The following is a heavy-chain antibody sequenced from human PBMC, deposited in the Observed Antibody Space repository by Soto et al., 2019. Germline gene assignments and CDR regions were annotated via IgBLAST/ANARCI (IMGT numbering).Heavy chain of an antibody. Sequence: QVQLQESGPGLVKPSETLSLTCTVSGGSISRYYWSWIRQPPGKGLEWIGYMYNTGTTVYNPSLKSRVPSSVGTSNNPFSLQLDSVTAADTAGHYCATVLWGYCGTDCYPLDVWGQGTTVTVSS. V-gene: IGHV4-59*01. J-gene: IGHJ6*02. CDR1: GGSISRYY. CDR3: ATVLWGYCGTDCYPLDV. CDR2: MYNTGTT. D-gene: IGHD2-21*02.